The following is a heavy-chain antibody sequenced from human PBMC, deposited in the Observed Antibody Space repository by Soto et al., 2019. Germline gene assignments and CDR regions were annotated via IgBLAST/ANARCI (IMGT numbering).Heavy chain of an antibody. Sequence: QVQLVQSGAEAKKPGASVKVSCKASGYTFTSFYIHWVRQAPGQGREWMGMINPSGGGTRFAQKFQGRVTMTRDTSTSTVYMELSSLTSEDTAVYFCARGGSVVVVTDGFGYWGQGTLVTVSS. D-gene: IGHD2-21*02. J-gene: IGHJ4*02. V-gene: IGHV1-46*01. CDR2: INPSGGGT. CDR3: ARGGSVVVVTDGFGY. CDR1: GYTFTSFY.